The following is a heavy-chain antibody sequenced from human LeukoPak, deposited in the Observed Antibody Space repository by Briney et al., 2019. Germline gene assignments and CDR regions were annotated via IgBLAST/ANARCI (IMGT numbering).Heavy chain of an antibody. Sequence: GGSLRLSCAASAFTFRNYAMSWVRQAPGKGLEWVSSISSSSSYIYYADSVKGRFTISRDNAKNSLYLQMNSLRAEDTAVYYCASEDYSKRKGGFDYWGQGTLVTVSS. CDR3: ASEDYSKRKGGFDY. D-gene: IGHD4-11*01. J-gene: IGHJ4*02. CDR2: ISSSSSYI. CDR1: AFTFRNYA. V-gene: IGHV3-21*01.